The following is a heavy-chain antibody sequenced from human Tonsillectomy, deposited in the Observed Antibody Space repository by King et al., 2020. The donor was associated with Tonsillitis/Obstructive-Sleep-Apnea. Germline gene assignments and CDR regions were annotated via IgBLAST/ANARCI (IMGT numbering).Heavy chain of an antibody. CDR1: GYTFTSYD. J-gene: IGHJ5*02. D-gene: IGHD6-19*01. V-gene: IGHV1-18*01. CDR3: ARYRRIAVPPNWFDP. CDR2: ISAYNGNT. Sequence: VQLVQSGAEVKKPGASVKVSCKASGYTFTSYDISWVRQAPGQGLEWMGWISAYNGNTNYAQKLQGRVTMTTDTSTSTAYMELRSLRSDDTAVYYCARYRRIAVPPNWFDPWGQGTLVTVSS.